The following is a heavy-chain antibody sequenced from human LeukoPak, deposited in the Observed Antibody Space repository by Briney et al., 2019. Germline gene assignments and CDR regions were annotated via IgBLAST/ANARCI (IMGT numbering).Heavy chain of an antibody. CDR2: VIPILGIA. Sequence: SVKVSCKASGGTFSSYAISWVRQAPGQGLEWMGRVIPILGIANYAQKFQGRVTITADKSTSTAYMELSSLRSGDSAVYYCARDPWGIGPAFDYWGQGTLVTVSS. CDR3: ARDPWGIGPAFDY. J-gene: IGHJ4*02. D-gene: IGHD1-26*01. CDR1: GGTFSSYA. V-gene: IGHV1-69*04.